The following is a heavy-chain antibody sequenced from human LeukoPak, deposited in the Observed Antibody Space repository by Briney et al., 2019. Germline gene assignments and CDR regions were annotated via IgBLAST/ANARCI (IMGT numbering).Heavy chain of an antibody. CDR1: GFTFSSYS. Sequence: GGSLRLSCAASGFTFSSYSMSWVRQAPGKGLEWVSSISSGSDHIYYADSVKGRFTISRDNAKNSLYLQMDSLRAEDTAVFFCARNDYSILSGYDYWGQGTLVTVSS. CDR2: ISSGSDHI. V-gene: IGHV3-21*01. J-gene: IGHJ4*02. CDR3: ARNDYSILSGYDY. D-gene: IGHD4-11*01.